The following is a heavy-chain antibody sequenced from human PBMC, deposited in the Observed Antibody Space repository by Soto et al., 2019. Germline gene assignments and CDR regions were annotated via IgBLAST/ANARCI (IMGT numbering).Heavy chain of an antibody. J-gene: IGHJ5*02. CDR2: IYYSGST. V-gene: IGHV4-39*01. CDR3: ARHRGWLQLTWFDP. Sequence: CTVSGGSISSSSYYWGWIRQPPGKGLEWIGSIYYSGSTYYNPSLKSRVTISVDTSKNQFSLKLSSVTAADTAVYYCARHRGWLQLTWFDPWGQGTLVTVSS. CDR1: GGSISSSSYY. D-gene: IGHD5-12*01.